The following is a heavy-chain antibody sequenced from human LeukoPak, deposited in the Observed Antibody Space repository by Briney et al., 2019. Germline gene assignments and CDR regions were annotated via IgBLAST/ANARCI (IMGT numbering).Heavy chain of an antibody. D-gene: IGHD3-22*01. V-gene: IGHV3-30-3*01. Sequence: GGSLRLSCAASGFTFSSYAMHWVRQAPGKGLEWVAVISYDGSNKYYADSVKSRFTISRDNSKNTLYLQMNSLRAEDTAVYYCARDSYDGSGYSPNLEYWGQGTLVTVSS. CDR1: GFTFSSYA. CDR3: ARDSYDGSGYSPNLEY. J-gene: IGHJ4*02. CDR2: ISYDGSNK.